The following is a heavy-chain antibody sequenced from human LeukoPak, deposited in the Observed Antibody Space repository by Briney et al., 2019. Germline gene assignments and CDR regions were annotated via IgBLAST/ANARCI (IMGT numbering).Heavy chain of an antibody. CDR2: IYSGGST. Sequence: GGSLRLSCAASGFTVSSDYMSWVRQAPGKGLEGVSVIYSGGSTYYADSVKGRFTISRDNSTNTLYLQMNSLRAEDTAVYYCTREASGSGGSFDYWGQGTLVTVSS. CDR3: TREASGSGGSFDY. CDR1: GFTVSSDY. V-gene: IGHV3-66*01. D-gene: IGHD1-26*01. J-gene: IGHJ4*02.